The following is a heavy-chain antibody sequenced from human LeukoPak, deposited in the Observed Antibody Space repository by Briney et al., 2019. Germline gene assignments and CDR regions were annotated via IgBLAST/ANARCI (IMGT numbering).Heavy chain of an antibody. CDR3: AKLVGASNFDY. CDR2: ITGSGGNT. Sequence: PGGSLRLSCAASGFTFSNYWMHWVRQAPGKGLEWVSGITGSGGNTFYEDSVKGRFTISRDNSKNTLYLQMNSLRAEDTAVYYCAKLVGASNFDYWGQGTLVTVSS. J-gene: IGHJ4*02. CDR1: GFTFSNYW. V-gene: IGHV3-23*01. D-gene: IGHD1-26*01.